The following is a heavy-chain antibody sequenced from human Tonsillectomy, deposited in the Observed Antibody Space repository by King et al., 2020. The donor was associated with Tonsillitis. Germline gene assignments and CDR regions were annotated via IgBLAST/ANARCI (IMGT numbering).Heavy chain of an antibody. V-gene: IGHV3-23*04. J-gene: IGHJ6*02. CDR1: GFTFSSHA. CDR2: ISGSGDNT. CDR3: AKGYASTWYGTAGYYFGMDV. D-gene: IGHD6-13*01. Sequence: VQLVESGGGLVQPGGSPRLSCAASGFTFSSHAMSWVRQAPGKGLEWVSAISGSGDNTYYADSVKGRFTISRDNSKNMLNLQMNSLRVEDTAVYYWAKGYASTWYGTAGYYFGMDVWGQGTTVTVSS.